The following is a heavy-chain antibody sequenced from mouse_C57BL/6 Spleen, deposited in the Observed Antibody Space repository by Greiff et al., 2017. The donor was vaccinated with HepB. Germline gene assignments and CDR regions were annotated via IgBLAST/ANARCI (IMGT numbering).Heavy chain of an antibody. CDR1: GFSLTSYG. V-gene: IGHV2-5*01. Sequence: QVQLQQSGPGLVQPSQSLSITCTVSGFSLTSYGVHWVRQSPGKGLEWLGVIWRGGSTDYNAAFMSRLSITKDNSKSQVFFKMNSLQADDTAIYYCAKTGSSGYVDFDYWGQGTTLTVSS. CDR3: AKTGSSGYVDFDY. CDR2: IWRGGST. J-gene: IGHJ2*01. D-gene: IGHD3-2*02.